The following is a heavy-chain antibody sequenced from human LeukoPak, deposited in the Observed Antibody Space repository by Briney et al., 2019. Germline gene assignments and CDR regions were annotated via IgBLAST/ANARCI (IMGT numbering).Heavy chain of an antibody. CDR1: GFTFSDYY. D-gene: IGHD3-9*01. J-gene: IGHJ6*02. CDR3: ARGGPLAYYDILTGYMSV. CDR2: ISSSGSTI. V-gene: IGHV3-11*01. Sequence: PGGSLRLSCAASGFTFSDYYMSWIRQAPGKGLEWVSYISSSGSTIYYADSVKGRFTISRDNAKNSLYLQMNSLRAEDTAVYSCARGGPLAYYDILTGYMSVWGQGTTVTVSS.